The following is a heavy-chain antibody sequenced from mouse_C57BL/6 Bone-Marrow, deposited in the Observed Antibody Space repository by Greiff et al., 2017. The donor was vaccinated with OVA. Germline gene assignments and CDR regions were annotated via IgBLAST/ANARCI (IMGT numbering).Heavy chain of an antibody. Sequence: VQLQQSGPELVKPGASVKIPCKASGYTFTDYNMDWVKQSHGKSLEWIGDINPNNGGTIYNQKFKGKATLTVDKSSSTAYMELRSLTSEDTAVYYCARGPSYSNYPWYFDVWGTGTTVTVSS. D-gene: IGHD2-5*01. J-gene: IGHJ1*03. V-gene: IGHV1-18*01. CDR3: ARGPSYSNYPWYFDV. CDR1: GYTFTDYN. CDR2: INPNNGGT.